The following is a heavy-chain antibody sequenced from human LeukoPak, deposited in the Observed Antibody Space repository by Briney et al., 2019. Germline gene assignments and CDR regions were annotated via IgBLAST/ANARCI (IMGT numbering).Heavy chain of an antibody. D-gene: IGHD7-27*01. CDR2: INHAGST. V-gene: IGHV4-34*01. CDR1: GGSFSGGYY. J-gene: IGHJ4*02. Sequence: PSETLSLTCVVYGGSFSGGYYWSWIRQPPGKGLEWLGEINHAGSTNYNPSLKSRVTISGDTSKNQLSLKLSSVTAADTAVYYCATSRNAGDRAAFDYWGQGTLVTVSS. CDR3: ATSRNAGDRAAFDY.